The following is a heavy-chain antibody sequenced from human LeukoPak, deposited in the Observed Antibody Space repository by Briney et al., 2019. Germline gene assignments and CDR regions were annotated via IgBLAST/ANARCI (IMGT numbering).Heavy chain of an antibody. CDR3: ARSARLMKGVVEVTALDD. J-gene: IGHJ4*02. CDR2: IYYSGST. Sequence: SETLSLTCTVSGGSITSYYWSWIRQPPGKGLEWIGYIYYSGSTNYNPSLQSRVTISVDRSKNQFSLKLRSVIAADTAVYYCARSARLMKGVVEVTALDDWGQGTLVTVSS. V-gene: IGHV4-59*01. D-gene: IGHD3-3*01. CDR1: GGSITSYY.